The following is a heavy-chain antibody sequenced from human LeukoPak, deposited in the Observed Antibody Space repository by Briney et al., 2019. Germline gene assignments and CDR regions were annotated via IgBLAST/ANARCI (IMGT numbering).Heavy chain of an antibody. Sequence: GGSLRLSCAASGFTVSSNYMSWVRQAPGKGLEWVSYISSTSGTIYYADSVKGRFTISRDNAKNSLYLQMNSLRGEDTAVYYCAREEWFSRTWDYWGQGALVTVSS. CDR3: AREEWFSRTWDY. CDR2: ISSTSGTI. D-gene: IGHD3-3*01. V-gene: IGHV3-48*01. CDR1: GFTVSSNY. J-gene: IGHJ4*02.